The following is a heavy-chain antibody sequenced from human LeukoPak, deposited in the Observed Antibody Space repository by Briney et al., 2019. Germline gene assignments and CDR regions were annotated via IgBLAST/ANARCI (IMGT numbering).Heavy chain of an antibody. D-gene: IGHD2-8*02. CDR3: ARRAGGPYYYYYGMDV. CDR1: GRTSSNYA. CDR2: IIPIFGTA. Sequence: CKASGRTSSNYAISGVRQDPGQGLEWMGGIIPIFGTANYAQKFQGRVTITADKSTSTAYMELSSLRSEDTAVYYCARRAGGPYYYYYGMDVWGKGTTVTVSS. J-gene: IGHJ6*04. V-gene: IGHV1-69*06.